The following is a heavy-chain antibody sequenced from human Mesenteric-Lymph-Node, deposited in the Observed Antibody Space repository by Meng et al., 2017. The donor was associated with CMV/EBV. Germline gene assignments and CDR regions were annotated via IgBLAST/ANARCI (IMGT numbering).Heavy chain of an antibody. J-gene: IGHJ4*02. V-gene: IGHV1-2*04. CDR1: EYTFPGYY. CDR3: ARDLGGDSVALYFDY. CDR2: INPYSGGT. Sequence: SEYTFPGYYMHWVRQAPGQGLEWMGWINPYSGGTNYAQKFQGWVTMIRDTSISTVYMELSRLRSDDTAVYYCARDLGGDSVALYFDYWGQGTLVTVSS. D-gene: IGHD3-16*01.